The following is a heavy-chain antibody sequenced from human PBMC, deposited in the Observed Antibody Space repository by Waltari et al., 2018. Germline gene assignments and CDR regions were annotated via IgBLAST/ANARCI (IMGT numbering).Heavy chain of an antibody. V-gene: IGHV3-53*01. CDR3: ARMAIRDAFDI. Sequence: EVQLVESGGGLIQPGGSLRLSCAASEFTVSSNYMGWVRQAPGKGLEWVSVIYSGGSTYYAESVKGRFTISRDNSKNTLHMQMNSLRAEDTAVYYCARMAIRDAFDIWGQGTMVTVSS. J-gene: IGHJ3*02. CDR2: IYSGGST. D-gene: IGHD2-21*01. CDR1: EFTVSSNY.